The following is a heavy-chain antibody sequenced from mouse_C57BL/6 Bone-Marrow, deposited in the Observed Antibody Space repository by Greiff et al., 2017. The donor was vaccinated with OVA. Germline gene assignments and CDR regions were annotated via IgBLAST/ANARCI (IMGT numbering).Heavy chain of an antibody. V-gene: IGHV3-6*01. J-gene: IGHJ2*01. Sequence: EESGPGLVKPSQSLSLTCSVTGYSITSGYYWNWIRQFPGNKLEWMGYISYDGSNNYNPSLKNRISITRDTSKNQFFLKLNSVTTEDTATYYCARGYPYYFDYWGQGTTLTVSS. CDR3: ARGYPYYFDY. CDR1: GYSITSGYY. D-gene: IGHD2-2*01. CDR2: ISYDGSN.